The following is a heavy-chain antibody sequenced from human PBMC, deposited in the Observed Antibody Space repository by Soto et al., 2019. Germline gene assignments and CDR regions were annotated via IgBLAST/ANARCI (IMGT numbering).Heavy chain of an antibody. V-gene: IGHV1-18*01. CDR1: GYTFTSYG. D-gene: IGHD2-2*03. J-gene: IGHJ5*02. CDR2: ISAYNGNT. CDR3: ARDGYCSSTSCYPFDP. Sequence: ASVKVSCKASGYTFTSYGISWLRESPGQGLEWMGWISAYNGNTNYAQKLQGRVTMTTDTPTSTAYMELRSLRSDDTAVYYCARDGYCSSTSCYPFDPWGQGTLVTVSS.